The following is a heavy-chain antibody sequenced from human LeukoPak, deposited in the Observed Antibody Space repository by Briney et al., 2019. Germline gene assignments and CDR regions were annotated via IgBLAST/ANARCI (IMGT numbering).Heavy chain of an antibody. Sequence: GGSLRLSCAASGFTFSSYGMHWVRQAPGKGLEWVAVISYDGSNKYYADSVKGRFTSSRDNSKNTLYLQMNSLRAEDTAVYYCANIVTRYFYYYYYGMDVWGQGTTVTVSS. J-gene: IGHJ6*02. D-gene: IGHD1-26*01. CDR2: ISYDGSNK. V-gene: IGHV3-30*18. CDR3: ANIVTRYFYYYYYGMDV. CDR1: GFTFSSYG.